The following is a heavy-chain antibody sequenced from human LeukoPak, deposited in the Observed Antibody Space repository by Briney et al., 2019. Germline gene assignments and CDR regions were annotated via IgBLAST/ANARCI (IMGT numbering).Heavy chain of an antibody. CDR3: ARRKVVPAATSPSTYYYYYGMDV. D-gene: IGHD2-2*01. CDR2: ISSSSSYI. Sequence: PGGSLRLSCAASGFTFSSYSMNWVRQAPGKGLEWVSSISSSSSYIYYADSVKGRFTISRDNAKSSLYLQMNSLKAEDTAVYYCARRKVVPAATSPSTYYYYYGMDVWGQGTTVTVSS. CDR1: GFTFSSYS. J-gene: IGHJ6*02. V-gene: IGHV3-21*01.